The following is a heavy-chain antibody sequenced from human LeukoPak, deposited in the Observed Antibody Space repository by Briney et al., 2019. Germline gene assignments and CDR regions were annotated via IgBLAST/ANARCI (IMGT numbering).Heavy chain of an antibody. CDR3: ARDEVNDPTWELLRDAFDI. D-gene: IGHD1-26*01. CDR1: GLTFRNYA. Sequence: QPGGSLRLSCTASGLTFRNYAMQWVRQAPGKGLEWVTVISPDGSNRFYTDSVKGRFTISRDNSKNTLYLQMNSLRAEDTAVYYCARDEVNDPTWELLRDAFDIWGQGTMVTVSS. J-gene: IGHJ3*02. CDR2: ISPDGSNR. V-gene: IGHV3-30-3*01.